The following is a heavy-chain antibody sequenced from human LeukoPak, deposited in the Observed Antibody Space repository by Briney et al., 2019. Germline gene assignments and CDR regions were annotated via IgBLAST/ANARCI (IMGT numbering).Heavy chain of an antibody. D-gene: IGHD3-22*01. CDR2: INPNSGGT. CDR1: GYTFTGYY. CDR3: ARAHDSSGYYSDAFDI. Sequence: ASVKVSCKASGYTFTGYYMHWVRQAPGQGLEWMGWINPNSGGTNYARKFQGRVTMTRDTSISTAYMELSRLRSDDTAVYYCARAHDSSGYYSDAFDIWGQGTMVTVSS. V-gene: IGHV1-2*02. J-gene: IGHJ3*02.